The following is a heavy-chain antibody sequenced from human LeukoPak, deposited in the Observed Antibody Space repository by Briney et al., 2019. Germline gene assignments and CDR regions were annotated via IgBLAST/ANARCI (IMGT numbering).Heavy chain of an antibody. CDR3: ARVGAIEVGAFDI. D-gene: IGHD1-26*01. CDR2: ISSSSSYI. Sequence: GGSLRLSCAASGFTFSSYSMNWVRQAPGKGLEWVSSISSSSSYIYYADSVKGRFTISRDNAKNSLYLQMNSLRAEDTAVYYCARVGAIEVGAFDIWGQGTMVTVSS. J-gene: IGHJ3*02. V-gene: IGHV3-21*01. CDR1: GFTFSSYS.